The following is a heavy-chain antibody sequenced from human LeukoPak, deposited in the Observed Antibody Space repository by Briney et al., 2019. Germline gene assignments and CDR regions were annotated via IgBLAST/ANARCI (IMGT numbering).Heavy chain of an antibody. V-gene: IGHV1-18*01. CDR1: GYTFTSYG. D-gene: IGHD6-25*01. J-gene: IGHJ5*02. Sequence: ASVKVSCKASGYTFTSYGISWVRQAPGQGLEWMGWISAYSGDTNYAQKFQGRVTMTTDTSTSTAYMELRSLRSDDTAVYYCARDLHSHKRPGRRPYNWFDPWGQGTLVTVSS. CDR2: ISAYSGDT. CDR3: ARDLHSHKRPGRRPYNWFDP.